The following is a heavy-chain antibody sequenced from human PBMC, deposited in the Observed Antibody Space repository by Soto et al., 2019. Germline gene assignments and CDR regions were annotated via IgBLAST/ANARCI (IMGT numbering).Heavy chain of an antibody. D-gene: IGHD3-16*02. CDR2: ISGGGDST. V-gene: IGHV3-23*01. Sequence: LRLSCAASGFTFSYYAMSWVRQAPGKGLEWVSGISGGGDSTYYADSVKGRFTISRDNSKNTLYLQMNSLTAEDTAVYYCAKDLLMITFGGVIAHFDCWGQGTLVTVSS. CDR3: AKDLLMITFGGVIAHFDC. J-gene: IGHJ4*02. CDR1: GFTFSYYA.